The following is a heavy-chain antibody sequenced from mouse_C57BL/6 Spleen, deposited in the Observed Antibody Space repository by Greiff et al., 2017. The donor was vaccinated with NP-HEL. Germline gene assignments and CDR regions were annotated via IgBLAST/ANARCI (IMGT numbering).Heavy chain of an antibody. Sequence: VQLQQSGAELAKPGASVKLSCKASGYTFTSYWMHWVKQRPGQGLEWIGYINPSSGYTKYNQKFKDKATLTADKSSSTAYMQLSSLTYEDSAVYYCARENDGYCSWFASWGQVTLVTVSA. CDR2: INPSSGYT. CDR3: ARENDGYCSWFAS. V-gene: IGHV1-7*01. CDR1: GYTFTSYW. D-gene: IGHD2-3*01. J-gene: IGHJ3*01.